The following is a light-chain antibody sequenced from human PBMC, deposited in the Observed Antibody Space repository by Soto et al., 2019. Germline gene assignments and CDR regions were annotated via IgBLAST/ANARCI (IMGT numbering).Light chain of an antibody. CDR2: DVS. CDR3: QQRRDWPIT. Sequence: EIVLTQSPATLSLSPGERATLSCRATQSLNTYLAWYQQKPGQAPGLLIYDVSNRATGIPARFSGGGSGTDFTLTISSLEPEDFAVYYCQQRRDWPITFGQGTRLEI. CDR1: QSLNTY. V-gene: IGKV3-11*01. J-gene: IGKJ5*01.